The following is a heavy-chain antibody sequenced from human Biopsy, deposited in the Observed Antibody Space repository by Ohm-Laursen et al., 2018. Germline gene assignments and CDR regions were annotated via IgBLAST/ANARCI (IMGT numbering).Heavy chain of an antibody. CDR1: GYNFISYS. D-gene: IGHD3-16*02. V-gene: IGHV1-18*01. CDR2: IRPLNGDT. Sequence: ASVTVSCKASGYNFISYSINWVRQAPGHGLEWMGWIRPLNGDTKYGQKFQDRVTMTTDTSTSTVYMELTSLRSDDTAVYYCARGEVTFGELIVSIDSWGQGTLVTVSS. J-gene: IGHJ4*02. CDR3: ARGEVTFGELIVSIDS.